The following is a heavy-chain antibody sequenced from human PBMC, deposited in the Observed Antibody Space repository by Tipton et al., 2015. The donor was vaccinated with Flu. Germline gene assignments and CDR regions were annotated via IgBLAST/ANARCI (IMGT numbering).Heavy chain of an antibody. V-gene: IGHV4-4*07. D-gene: IGHD3-10*01. Sequence: TLSLTCTVSGGSLSGYYWSWIRQPAGKGLEWIGRMYTSGSTNYNPSLKSRLTMSVDASKQQFSLKLSSMTAADTAVYYCARGSGSGTFMIFDLWGQGTLVTVSS. CDR1: GGSLSGYY. CDR3: ARGSGSGTFMIFDL. CDR2: MYTSGST. J-gene: IGHJ4*02.